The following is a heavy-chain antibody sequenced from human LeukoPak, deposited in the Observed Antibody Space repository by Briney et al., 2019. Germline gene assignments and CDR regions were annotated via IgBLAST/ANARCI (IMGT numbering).Heavy chain of an antibody. CDR3: ARDTMVRGVIDYYYYGMDV. Sequence: SETLSLTCTVSGGSISSYYWSWIRQPPGKGLEWIGYIYYSGSTNYNPSLKSRVTISVDTSKDQFSLKLSSVTAADTAVYYCARDTMVRGVIDYYYYGMDVWGQGTTVTVPS. CDR1: GGSISSYY. D-gene: IGHD3-10*01. V-gene: IGHV4-59*01. J-gene: IGHJ6*02. CDR2: IYYSGST.